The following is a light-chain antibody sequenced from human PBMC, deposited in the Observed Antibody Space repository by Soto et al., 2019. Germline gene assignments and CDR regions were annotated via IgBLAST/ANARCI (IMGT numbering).Light chain of an antibody. Sequence: EIVMRQSPATLSLSPGERATLSCRASQSVSSYLAWYQQKPGQAPRLLIYDASNRATGIPARFSGSGSGTDFTLTISSLEPEDFAVYYCQQRSKWPLTFGGGTKVETK. J-gene: IGKJ4*01. CDR3: QQRSKWPLT. CDR1: QSVSSY. V-gene: IGKV3-11*01. CDR2: DAS.